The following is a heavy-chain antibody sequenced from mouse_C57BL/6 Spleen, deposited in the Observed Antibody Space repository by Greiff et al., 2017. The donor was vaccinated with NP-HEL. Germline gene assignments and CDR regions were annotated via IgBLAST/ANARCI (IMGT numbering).Heavy chain of an antibody. J-gene: IGHJ2*01. Sequence: EVMLVESGGGLVKPGGSLKLSCAASGFTFSSYAMSWVRQTPEKRLEWVATISDGGSYTYYPDNVKGRFTISRDNAKNNLYLQMSHLKSEDTAMYYCARDTTTVVEGYFDYWGQGTTLTVSS. CDR1: GFTFSSYA. CDR3: ARDTTTVVEGYFDY. D-gene: IGHD1-1*01. CDR2: ISDGGSYT. V-gene: IGHV5-4*01.